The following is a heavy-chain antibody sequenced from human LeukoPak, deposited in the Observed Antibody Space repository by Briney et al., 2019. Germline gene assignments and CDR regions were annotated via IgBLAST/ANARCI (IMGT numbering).Heavy chain of an antibody. CDR3: AKYYDDYIRFLDV. CDR2: LRGSGSET. D-gene: IGHD3-3*01. CDR1: GFTFTTYA. Sequence: GGSLRLSCAASGFTFTTYAMSWVRQAPGKGLDWVSGLRGSGSETHYADSVKGRFTISRDNSKNTLHLQMDSLRAEDTAVYYCAKYYDDYIRFLDVWGRGTLATVSS. J-gene: IGHJ2*01. V-gene: IGHV3-23*01.